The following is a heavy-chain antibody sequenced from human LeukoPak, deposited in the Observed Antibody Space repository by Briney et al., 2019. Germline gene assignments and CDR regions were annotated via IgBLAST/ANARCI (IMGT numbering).Heavy chain of an antibody. D-gene: IGHD6-13*01. Sequence: GESLKISCKGSGYSFTSYWIGWVRQMPGKGLEWMGSIYPGDSDTRYSPSFQGQGTISADKSISTASLQWSSLKASDPAMYYCARLGGVAAAGTPKYYYYYYMDVWGKGTTVTVSS. CDR2: IYPGDSDT. CDR3: ARLGGVAAAGTPKYYYYYYMDV. J-gene: IGHJ6*03. CDR1: GYSFTSYW. V-gene: IGHV5-51*01.